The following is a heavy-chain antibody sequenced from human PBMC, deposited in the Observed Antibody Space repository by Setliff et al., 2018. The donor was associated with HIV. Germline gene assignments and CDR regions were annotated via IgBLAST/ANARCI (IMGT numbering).Heavy chain of an antibody. V-gene: IGHV4-31*03. CDR2: IYYSGST. D-gene: IGHD6-6*01. CDR1: GGSISSGGFY. CDR3: ARLVSSSSKFDS. Sequence: SETLSLTCTVSGGSISSGGFYWSWIRQHPGKGLEWIGYIYYSGSTYYNPSLKSRVTILVDTSKNQFSLKLSSVTAADTAVYYCARLVSSSSKFDSWGQGTLVTVS. J-gene: IGHJ4*02.